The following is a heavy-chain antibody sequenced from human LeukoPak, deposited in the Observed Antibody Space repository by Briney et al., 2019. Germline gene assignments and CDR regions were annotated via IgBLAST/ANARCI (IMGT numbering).Heavy chain of an antibody. CDR3: ARSRASSGLLGY. J-gene: IGHJ4*02. V-gene: IGHV3-23*01. CDR2: ISGSGAST. Sequence: GGSLRLSCAASGFTFSSYAMTWVRQVPGKGLEWVSAISGSGASTYYADSVKGRFSISRDNSKNALYLQMNSLRAEDTAVYYCARSRASSGLLGYWGQGTLVTVSS. CDR1: GFTFSSYA. D-gene: IGHD6-19*01.